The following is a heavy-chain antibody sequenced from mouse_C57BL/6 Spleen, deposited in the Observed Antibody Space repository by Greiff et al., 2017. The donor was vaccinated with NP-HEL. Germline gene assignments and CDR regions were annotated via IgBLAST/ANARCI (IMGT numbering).Heavy chain of an antibody. D-gene: IGHD1-1*01. V-gene: IGHV5-12*01. CDR3: AKDYYGSSHYWYFDV. CDR2: ISNGGGST. CDR1: GFTFSDYY. Sequence: EVKLVESGGGLVQPGGSLKLSCAASGFTFSDYYMYWVRQTPEKRLEWVAYISNGGGSTYYPDTVKGRFTISRDNAKNTLYLQMSRLKSEDTAMYYCAKDYYGSSHYWYFDVWGTGTTVTVSS. J-gene: IGHJ1*03.